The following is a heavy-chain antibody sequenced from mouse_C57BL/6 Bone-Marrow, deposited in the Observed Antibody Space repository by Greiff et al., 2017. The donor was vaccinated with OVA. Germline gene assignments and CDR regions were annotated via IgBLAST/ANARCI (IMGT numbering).Heavy chain of an antibody. CDR2: IYPRSGNT. J-gene: IGHJ3*01. V-gene: IGHV1-81*01. CDR1: GYTFTSYG. CDR3: ARFYYYGSSYRDWFAY. Sequence: VQLQQSGAELARPGASVKLSCKASGYTFTSYGISWVKQRTGQGLEWIGEIYPRSGNTSYNEKFKGKATLTADKSSSTAYMELRSLTSEDSAVYFCARFYYYGSSYRDWFAYWGQGTLVTVSA. D-gene: IGHD1-1*01.